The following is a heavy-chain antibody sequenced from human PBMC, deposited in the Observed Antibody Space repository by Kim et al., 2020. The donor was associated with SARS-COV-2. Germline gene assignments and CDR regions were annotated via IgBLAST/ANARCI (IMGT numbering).Heavy chain of an antibody. J-gene: IGHJ4*02. D-gene: IGHD4-17*01. CDR1: GYTFTKYW. CDR2: IDPRDSYA. V-gene: IGHV5-10-1*01. Sequence: GESLKISCHGSGYTFTKYWITWVRQMPGKGLEWIGRIDPRDSYATYNPSFQGHVILSVDRFISTAYLQLDSLRASETAMYYCVRVYPYSDSGPPYFDFWGKGTLVTVSS. CDR3: VRVYPYSDSGPPYFDF.